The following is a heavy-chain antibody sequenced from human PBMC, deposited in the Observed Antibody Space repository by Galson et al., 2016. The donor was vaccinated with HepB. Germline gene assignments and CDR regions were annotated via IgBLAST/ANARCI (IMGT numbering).Heavy chain of an antibody. D-gene: IGHD6-19*01. V-gene: IGHV6-1*01. CDR1: GDSVSSNGAA. CDR3: VRAVTGYYDY. CDR2: TYYRSKWYY. J-gene: IGHJ4*02. Sequence: CAISGDSVSSNGAAWNWIRQSPSRGLEWLGRTYYRSKWYYDYALFVKSRITINPDTSKNQFSLQLNSVTPEDTAVYYCVRAVTGYYDYWGQGTLVTVSS.